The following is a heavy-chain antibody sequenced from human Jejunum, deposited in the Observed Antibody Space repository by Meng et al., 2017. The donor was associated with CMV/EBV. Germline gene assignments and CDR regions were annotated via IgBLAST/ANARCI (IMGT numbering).Heavy chain of an antibody. V-gene: IGHV4-4*07. J-gene: IGHJ4*02. CDR2: IHTSGTT. D-gene: IGHD2-2*01. CDR3: AREKSSCTSSTCYGVDS. CDR1: DGSISSYY. Sequence: QVRLQVSGPGLVKPSGTLSLTCPVSDGSISSYYWSWIRQSAGKGLEWIGRIHTSGTTNYNPSLKSRVTLSLDTSKDQFSLKLTSVTAADTAVYYCAREKSSCTSSTCYGVDSWGQGTLVTVSS.